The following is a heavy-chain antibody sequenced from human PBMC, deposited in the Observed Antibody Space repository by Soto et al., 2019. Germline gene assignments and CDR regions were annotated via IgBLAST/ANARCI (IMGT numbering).Heavy chain of an antibody. D-gene: IGHD3-16*01. CDR1: GASVRDQY. J-gene: IGHJ6*03. CDR3: ARTLDYGHMDV. CDR2: IFSVVRT. V-gene: IGHV4-59*02. Sequence: QVQLQESGPRLVNPSETLSLTYTVSGASVRDQYWTWIRQPPGKRLEFIGYIFSVVRTKYNPSLESRVTISVDTSKNQFSLRLTSVAATDTAVYYCARTLDYGHMDVWGKGTTVTVSS.